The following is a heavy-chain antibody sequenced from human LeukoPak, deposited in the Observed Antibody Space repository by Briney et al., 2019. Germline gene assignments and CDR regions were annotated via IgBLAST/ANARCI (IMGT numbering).Heavy chain of an antibody. CDR1: GGSFSGYY. CDR3: ARGRSEHYGVVGGWFDP. V-gene: IGHV4-34*01. J-gene: IGHJ5*02. CDR2: INHSGST. D-gene: IGHD4-17*01. Sequence: SETLSLTCAVYGGSFSGYYWSWIRQPPGKGLEWIGEINHSGSTNYNPSLKSRVTISVDTSKNQFSLKLSSVTAADTAVYYCARGRSEHYGVVGGWFDPWGQGTLVTVSS.